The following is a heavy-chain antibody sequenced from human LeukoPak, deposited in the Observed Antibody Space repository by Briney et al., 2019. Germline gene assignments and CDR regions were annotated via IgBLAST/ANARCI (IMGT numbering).Heavy chain of an antibody. Sequence: GGSLSLTCAASGFTFSSYAMHWVRQAPGKGLEYVLAISSNGASTYYADSVKGRFTISRDNSNNTLYLQMSSLRAEDTAVYYCVKELLGYCYGYYIDGGGQGTLVTVSS. J-gene: IGHJ4*02. V-gene: IGHV3-64D*09. D-gene: IGHD5-18*01. CDR2: ISSNGAST. CDR3: VKELLGYCYGYYIDG. CDR1: GFTFSSYA.